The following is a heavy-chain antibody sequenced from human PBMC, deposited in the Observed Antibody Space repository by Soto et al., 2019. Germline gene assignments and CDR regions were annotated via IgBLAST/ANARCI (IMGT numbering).Heavy chain of an antibody. CDR1: GFTFSSYG. V-gene: IGHV3-30*03. D-gene: IGHD3-22*01. J-gene: IGHJ6*02. CDR3: ATASARYYDTRGHGMDV. CDR2: ISYDGSNK. Sequence: GGSLRLSCAASGFTFSSYGMHWVRQAPGKGLEWVAVISYDGSNKYYADSVKGRFTISRDNSKNTLYLQMNSLRAEDTAVYYCATASARYYDTRGHGMDVWGQGPTVTASS.